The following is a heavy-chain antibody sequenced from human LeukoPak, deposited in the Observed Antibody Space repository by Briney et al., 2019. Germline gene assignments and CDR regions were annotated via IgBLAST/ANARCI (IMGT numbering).Heavy chain of an antibody. Sequence: GGSLRLSCAASGFTFNSYSMNWVRQAPGKGLEWVSYISSSSSTIYYADSVKGRFTISRDNSKNTLYLQMNSLRAEDTAVYYCARDNRGITIFGVVTTGFDYWGQGTLVTVSS. D-gene: IGHD3-3*01. CDR3: ARDNRGITIFGVVTTGFDY. CDR2: ISSSSSTI. CDR1: GFTFNSYS. V-gene: IGHV3-48*01. J-gene: IGHJ4*02.